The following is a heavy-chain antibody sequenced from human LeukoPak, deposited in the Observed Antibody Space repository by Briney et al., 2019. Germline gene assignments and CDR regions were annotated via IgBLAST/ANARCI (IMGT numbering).Heavy chain of an antibody. D-gene: IGHD3-22*01. V-gene: IGHV4-4*07. CDR2: IYTSGST. CDR3: ARDGGYYDSSGPDY. CDR1: GGSISSYY. J-gene: IGHJ4*02. Sequence: PSETLSLTCTVSGGSISSYYWSWIRQPAGKGLEWIGRIYTSGSTNYNPSLKSRVTISVDTSKNQFSLKLSSVTAADTAVYYCARDGGYYDSSGPDYWGQGTLVTVSS.